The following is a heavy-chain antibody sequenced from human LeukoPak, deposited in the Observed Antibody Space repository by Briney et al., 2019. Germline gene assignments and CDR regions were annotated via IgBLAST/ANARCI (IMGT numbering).Heavy chain of an antibody. D-gene: IGHD1-26*01. Sequence: GSSVKVSCKASGGTFSSYDISWVRQAPGQGLEWMGRIIPIFGTANYAQKFRGRVTITTDESTSTAYMELSSLRSEDTAVYYCASFNSGSDAFDVWGQGTMVTVSS. J-gene: IGHJ3*01. V-gene: IGHV1-69*05. CDR2: IIPIFGTA. CDR1: GGTFSSYD. CDR3: ASFNSGSDAFDV.